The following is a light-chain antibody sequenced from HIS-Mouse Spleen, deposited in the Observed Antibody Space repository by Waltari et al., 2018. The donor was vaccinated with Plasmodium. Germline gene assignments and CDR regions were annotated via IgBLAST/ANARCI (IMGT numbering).Light chain of an antibody. V-gene: IGKV3-15*01. Sequence: EIVMTQSPATLSVSPGERATLSCRASQSVSSNLAWYQQKPGQAPRLLIYGASTRATGIPARFSGSWSGTEFTLTISSMQSEDCAVYYCQQYNNWPPYTFGQGPSWRSN. CDR3: QQYNNWPPYT. CDR1: QSVSSN. J-gene: IGKJ2*01. CDR2: GAS.